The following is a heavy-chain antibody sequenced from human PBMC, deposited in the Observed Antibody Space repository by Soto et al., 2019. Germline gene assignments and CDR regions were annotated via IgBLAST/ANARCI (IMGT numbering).Heavy chain of an antibody. CDR3: VKVLARGVGVPRFYFDS. CDR2: INADGTST. V-gene: IGHV3-74*01. Sequence: GESLKISCAASGFTFSNSWMHWVRQVSGKGLEWVSRINADGTSTSYADSVKGRFTISRDNAKNTLYLHVNSLRAEDTAVYYCVKVLARGVGVPRFYFDSWGQGALVTVSS. J-gene: IGHJ4*02. D-gene: IGHD2-2*01. CDR1: GFTFSNSW.